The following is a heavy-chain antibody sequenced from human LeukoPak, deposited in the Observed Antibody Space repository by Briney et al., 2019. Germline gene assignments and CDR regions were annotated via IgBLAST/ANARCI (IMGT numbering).Heavy chain of an antibody. V-gene: IGHV4-39*07. D-gene: IGHD5-12*01. J-gene: IGHJ4*02. CDR3: ARDRKVATIAYFDY. CDR2: IYYSGST. CDR1: GGSISSSSYY. Sequence: SETLSLTCTVSGGSISSSSYYWGWIRQPPGKGLEWIGSIYYSGSTYYNPSLKSRVTISVDTSKNQLSLKLSSVTAADTAVYYCARDRKVATIAYFDYWGQGTLVTVSS.